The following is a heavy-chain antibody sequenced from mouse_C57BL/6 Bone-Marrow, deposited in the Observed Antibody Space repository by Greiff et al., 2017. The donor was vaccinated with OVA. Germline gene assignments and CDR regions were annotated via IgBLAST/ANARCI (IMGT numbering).Heavy chain of an antibody. CDR1: GIDFSRYW. D-gene: IGHD2-4*01. CDR2: INPDSSTI. Sequence: DVMLVESGGGLVQPGGSLKLSCAASGIDFSRYWMSWVRRAPGKGLEWIGEINPDSSTINYAPSLKDKFIISRDNAKNTLYLQMSKVRSEDTALYYCARHYDYDGKFDYWGQGTTLTVSS. J-gene: IGHJ2*01. CDR3: ARHYDYDGKFDY. V-gene: IGHV4-1*01.